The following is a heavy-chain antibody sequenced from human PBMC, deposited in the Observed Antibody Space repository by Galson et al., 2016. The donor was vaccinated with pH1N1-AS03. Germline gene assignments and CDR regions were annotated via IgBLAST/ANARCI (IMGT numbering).Heavy chain of an antibody. CDR1: GDSITSSNNY. D-gene: IGHD2-21*02. V-gene: IGHV4-39*01. CDR2: VYYTGTT. Sequence: TLSLTCTVSGDSITSSNNYWAWVRQPPGKGLEWIGTVYYTGTTNHNPSLKRRVTVSVDTSTNQFSLRLTSVTAADTATYYCARRRAAGGLLPYCLFDPWGPGTLLTVS. CDR3: ARRRAAGGLLPYCLFDP. J-gene: IGHJ5*02.